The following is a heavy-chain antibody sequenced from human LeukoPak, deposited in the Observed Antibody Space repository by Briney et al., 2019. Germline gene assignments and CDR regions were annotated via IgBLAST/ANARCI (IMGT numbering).Heavy chain of an antibody. CDR1: GFTFSTYA. V-gene: IGHV3-23*01. Sequence: GGSLRLSCAASGFTFSTYAMSWVRQAPGKGLEWVSAISGSGDRTYYADSVKGRFTISRDNSKNTLYLQMNSLRAEDTAVYYCAKSSDLEGAWIQLWVDAFDIWGQGTMVTVSS. CDR3: AKSSDLEGAWIQLWVDAFDI. D-gene: IGHD5-18*01. J-gene: IGHJ3*02. CDR2: ISGSGDRT.